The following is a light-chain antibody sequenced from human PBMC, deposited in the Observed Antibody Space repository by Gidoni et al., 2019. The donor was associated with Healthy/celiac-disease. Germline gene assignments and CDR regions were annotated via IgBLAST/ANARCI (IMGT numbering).Light chain of an antibody. J-gene: IGLJ1*01. CDR1: SSDVGGYNY. CDR2: EVS. V-gene: IGLV2-14*01. CDR3: SSYTSSSTQV. Sequence: QSALTQPASVSASPGQSITISCTGTSSDVGGYNYVSWYQQHPGKAPKLMIYEVSNRPSGVSNRFSGSKSGNTASLTISGLQAEDEADYYCSSYTSSSTQVFGTGTKVTVL.